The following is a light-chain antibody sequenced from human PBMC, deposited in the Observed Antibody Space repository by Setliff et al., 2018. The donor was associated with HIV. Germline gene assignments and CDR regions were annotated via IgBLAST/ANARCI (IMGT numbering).Light chain of an antibody. CDR3: CSYAGTYTFEVL. CDR1: SSDVGAYNY. Sequence: QSALAQPRSVSGSPGQSVTISCTGTSSDVGAYNYVSWYQHHPGKAPKVMIYDVTKRPSEVPDRFSGSKSGNTASLTISGLQAEDEADYYCCSYAGTYTFEVLFGGGTKVTVL. J-gene: IGLJ2*01. V-gene: IGLV2-11*01. CDR2: DVT.